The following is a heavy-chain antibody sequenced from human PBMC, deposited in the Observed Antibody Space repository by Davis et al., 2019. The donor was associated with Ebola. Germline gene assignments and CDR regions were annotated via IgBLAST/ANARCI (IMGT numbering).Heavy chain of an antibody. J-gene: IGHJ3*02. Sequence: GESLKISCAASGFTFSSYGMHWVRQAPGKGLEWVAVIWYDGSNKYYADSVKGRFTISRDDSKNTLFLQMNGLKVEDTAVYYCATHDGSGYYGVFDIWGQGTMVTVSS. CDR1: GFTFSSYG. CDR3: ATHDGSGYYGVFDI. V-gene: IGHV3-30*02. D-gene: IGHD3-22*01. CDR2: IWYDGSNK.